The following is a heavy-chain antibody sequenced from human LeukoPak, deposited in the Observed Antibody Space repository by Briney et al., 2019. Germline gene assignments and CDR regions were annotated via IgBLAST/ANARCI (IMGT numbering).Heavy chain of an antibody. CDR2: IYTSGST. J-gene: IGHJ4*02. CDR3: TGKYYYDSSGYYYADY. V-gene: IGHV4-61*02. Sequence: SETLSLTCTVSGGSISSGSYYWSWIRQPAGKTLEWIGRIYTSGSTNYNPSLKSRVTISIDTSKNQFSLRLSSVTAADTAMYYCTGKYYYDSSGYYYADYWGQGTLVTVSS. CDR1: GGSISSGSYY. D-gene: IGHD3-22*01.